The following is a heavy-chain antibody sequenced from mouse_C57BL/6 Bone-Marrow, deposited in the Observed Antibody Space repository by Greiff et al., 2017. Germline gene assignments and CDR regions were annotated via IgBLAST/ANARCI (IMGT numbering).Heavy chain of an antibody. V-gene: IGHV1-55*01. CDR2: IYPGSGST. CDR1: GYTFTSYW. CDR3: ARWDLAWFAY. Sequence: VKLQQSGAELVQPGASVKMSCKASGYTFTSYWITWVKQRPGQGLEWIGDIYPGSGSTNYNEKFKSKATLTVDTSSSTAYMQLSSLTSEDSAVYYCARWDLAWFAYWGQGTLVTVSA. J-gene: IGHJ3*01. D-gene: IGHD4-1*01.